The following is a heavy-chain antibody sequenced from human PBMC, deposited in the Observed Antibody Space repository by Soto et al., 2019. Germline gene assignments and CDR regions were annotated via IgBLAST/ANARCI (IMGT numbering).Heavy chain of an antibody. D-gene: IGHD3-10*01. J-gene: IGHJ4*02. CDR1: GFTFSSYW. CDR2: INRDGSRT. Sequence: GGSLRLSCAASGFTFSSYWMHWVRQAPGRGLVWVSRINRDGSRTSYVDAVKGRVTISRDNAKNSLYLQMNSLRVEDTAVYYCARDPYYGAIDYWGQGTLVTVSS. CDR3: ARDPYYGAIDY. V-gene: IGHV3-74*01.